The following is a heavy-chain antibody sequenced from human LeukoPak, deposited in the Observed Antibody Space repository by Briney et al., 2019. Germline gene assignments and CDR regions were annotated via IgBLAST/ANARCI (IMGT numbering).Heavy chain of an antibody. CDR2: IKQDGSEK. CDR1: GFTFSDYW. D-gene: IGHD7-27*01. Sequence: PGGSLRLSCAASGFTFSDYWMTWVRQSPGKGLEWVANIKQDGSEKNYVDSVKGRFTISRDNGKKSLYLQMNSLRAEDTAVYYCARGNWEPSDYWGQGALVTVCS. CDR3: ARGNWEPSDY. V-gene: IGHV3-7*04. J-gene: IGHJ4*02.